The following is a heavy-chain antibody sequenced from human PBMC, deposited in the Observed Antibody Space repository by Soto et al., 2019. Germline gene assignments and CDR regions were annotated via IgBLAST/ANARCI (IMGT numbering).Heavy chain of an antibody. CDR2: INHSGST. CDR1: GGSFSGYY. CDR3: ARGKTYDFWSGYHRRWFDP. J-gene: IGHJ5*02. Sequence: QVQLQQWGAGLLKPSETLSLTCAVYGGSFSGYYWSWIRQPPGKGLEWIGEINHSGSTNYNPSLKSRVTISVDTSKKQFSLKLSSVTAADTAVYYCARGKTYDFWSGYHRRWFDPWGQGTLVTVSS. V-gene: IGHV4-34*01. D-gene: IGHD3-3*01.